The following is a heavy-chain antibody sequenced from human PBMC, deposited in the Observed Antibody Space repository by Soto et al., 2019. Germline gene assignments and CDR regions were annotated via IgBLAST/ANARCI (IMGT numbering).Heavy chain of an antibody. V-gene: IGHV3-11*01. J-gene: IGHJ3*02. CDR2: ISSSGSTI. Sequence: GSLSLSCAASGFTFSDYYMSWIRQAPGKGLEWVSYISSSGSTIYYADSVKGRFTISRDNAKNSLYLQMNSLRAEDTAVYYCARDGSSGWYTDAFDIWGQGTMVTVSS. CDR3: ARDGSSGWYTDAFDI. CDR1: GFTFSDYY. D-gene: IGHD6-19*01.